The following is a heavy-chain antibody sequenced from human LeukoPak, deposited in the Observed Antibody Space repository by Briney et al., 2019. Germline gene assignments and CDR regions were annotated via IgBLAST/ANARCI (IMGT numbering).Heavy chain of an antibody. D-gene: IGHD1-26*01. CDR3: AHRRLPSGSYSGSAWFQH. J-gene: IGHJ1*01. CDR2: IYWNDDK. Sequence: SGPTLVNPTQTLTLTCTFSGFSLSTSGVGVGWIRQPPGKALEWLALIYWNDDKRYSPSLKSRLTITKDTSKNQVVLTMTNMDPVDTATYYCAHRRLPSGSYSGSAWFQHWGRGTLVTVSS. V-gene: IGHV2-5*01. CDR1: GFSLSTSGVG.